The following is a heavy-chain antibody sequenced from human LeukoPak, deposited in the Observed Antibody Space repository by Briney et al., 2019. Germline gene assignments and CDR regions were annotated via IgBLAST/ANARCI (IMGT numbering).Heavy chain of an antibody. CDR3: ARGVIIRGRLDP. CDR2: IKEDGSEK. V-gene: IGHV3-7*01. D-gene: IGHD3-16*02. Sequence: GGSLRLSCAASGFIFRNYWMSWVRQAPGKGLEWVANIKEDGSEKYYVESVKGRFTISRDNAKNSLHLQMSSLRAEDTAVYYCARGVIIRGRLDPWGQGTLVTVSS. J-gene: IGHJ5*02. CDR1: GFIFRNYW.